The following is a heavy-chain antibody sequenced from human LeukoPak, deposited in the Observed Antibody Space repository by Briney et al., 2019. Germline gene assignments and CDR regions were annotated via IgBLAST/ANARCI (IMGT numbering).Heavy chain of an antibody. D-gene: IGHD3-10*01. CDR1: DFTFSGYW. V-gene: IGHV3-7*01. CDR3: ARGVNSAIDW. CDR2: INADGRDT. J-gene: IGHJ4*02. Sequence: GGSLRLSCAASDFTFSGYWMNWVRQAPGKGLEWVANINADGRDTYYVNSVRGRFTISRDNADNSLYLQMNSLRGDDTAVYFCARGVNSAIDWWGQGTLVTVPS.